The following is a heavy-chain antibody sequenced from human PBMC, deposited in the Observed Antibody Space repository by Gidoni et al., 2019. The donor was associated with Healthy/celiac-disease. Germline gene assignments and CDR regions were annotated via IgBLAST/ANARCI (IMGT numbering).Heavy chain of an antibody. CDR1: GGSISSYY. CDR3: ARDKSSSWYTFDY. J-gene: IGHJ4*02. CDR2: IYYSGIT. V-gene: IGHV4-59*01. Sequence: QVQLQESGPGLVKPSETLSLTCTVSGGSISSYYWSWIRQPPGKGLEWIGYIYYSGITNYNPSLKSRVTISVDTSKNQFSLKLSSVTAADTAVYYCARDKSSSWYTFDYWGQGTLVTVSS. D-gene: IGHD6-13*01.